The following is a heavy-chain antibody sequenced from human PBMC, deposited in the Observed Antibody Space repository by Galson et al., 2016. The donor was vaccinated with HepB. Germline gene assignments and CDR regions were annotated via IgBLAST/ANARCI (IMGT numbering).Heavy chain of an antibody. D-gene: IGHD5-18*01. J-gene: IGHJ6*02. CDR1: GFTFSSYS. CDR3: ASALGIHDYYGMDV. Sequence: SLRLSCAASGFTFSSYSMNWVRQAPGKGLEWISYISRSSSTIFYADSVKGRFTISRDNAKNSLYLQVNSLRDEDTAVYYCASALGIHDYYGMDVWGQGTTVTVSS. V-gene: IGHV3-48*02. CDR2: ISRSSSTI.